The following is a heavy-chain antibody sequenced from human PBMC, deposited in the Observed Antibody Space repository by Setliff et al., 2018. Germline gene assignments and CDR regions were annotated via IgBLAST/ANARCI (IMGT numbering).Heavy chain of an antibody. CDR2: IHDSGNPT. Sequence: GGSLRLSCAASGFTFSNYYMTWIRQAPGKGLEWISYIHDSGNPTYYADSVKGRFTVSRDNAKNSLYLQMTSLRAEDTAIYYCAKDRSGSKAYYYYGMDVWGQGTTVTVSS. V-gene: IGHV3-11*01. J-gene: IGHJ6*02. CDR3: AKDRSGSKAYYYYGMDV. D-gene: IGHD3-10*01. CDR1: GFTFSNYY.